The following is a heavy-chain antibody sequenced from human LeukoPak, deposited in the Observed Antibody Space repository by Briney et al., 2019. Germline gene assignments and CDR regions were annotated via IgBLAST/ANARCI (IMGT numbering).Heavy chain of an antibody. CDR3: GNTGSGSSQY. CDR2: ISYDGSNK. D-gene: IGHD3-10*01. CDR1: GFTFSSYG. Sequence: GGSLRLSCAASGFTFSSYGMHWVRQAPGKGLEWVAVISYDGSNKYYADSVKGRFTISRDNSKNTLYLQMNSLRAEDTAVYYCGNTGSGSSQYWGQGTLVTVSS. J-gene: IGHJ4*02. V-gene: IGHV3-30*18.